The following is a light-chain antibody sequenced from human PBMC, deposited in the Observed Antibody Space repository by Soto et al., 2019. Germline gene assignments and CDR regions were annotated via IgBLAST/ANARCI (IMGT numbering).Light chain of an antibody. J-gene: IGLJ2*01. CDR2: EVS. Sequence: QSALTQPPSASGSPGQSVTISCTGTSSDVGGYNYVSWYQQHPGKATKLMIYEVSKRPSGVPDRFSSSKSGNTASLTVSGLQAEDEADYYCSSYAGSNNLVFGGGTKLTVL. CDR1: SSDVGGYNY. V-gene: IGLV2-8*01. CDR3: SSYAGSNNLV.